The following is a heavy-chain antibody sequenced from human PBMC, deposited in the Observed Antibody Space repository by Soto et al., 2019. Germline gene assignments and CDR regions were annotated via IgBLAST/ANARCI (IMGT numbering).Heavy chain of an antibody. V-gene: IGHV3-73*01. CDR3: TRHSVNY. CDR1: GFTFSDAA. Sequence: EVQLVESGGGLVQPGGSLKLSCAASGFTFSDAALHWVRQAFGKGLEWVGRIRAKAYSYATAYAASVKGRFTISRDDSKNTAYLQMNSLKNEDTAVYYCTRHSVNYWGQGPLVTVSS. D-gene: IGHD3-22*01. J-gene: IGHJ4*02. CDR2: IRAKAYSYAT.